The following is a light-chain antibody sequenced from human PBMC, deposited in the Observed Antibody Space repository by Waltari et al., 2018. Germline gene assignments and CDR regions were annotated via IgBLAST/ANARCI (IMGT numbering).Light chain of an antibody. CDR3: QQTYDTPLT. CDR1: RSVSIY. Sequence: DIQMTQASSSLSASVGDRVNITCRASRSVSIYLNWYQQKPGKAPTLPIYSTSTLQTGVPSRFSGSGSGTDFTLTITNLQPEDFGIYYCQQTYDTPLTFGAGTKVQLK. V-gene: IGKV1-39*01. J-gene: IGKJ4*01. CDR2: STS.